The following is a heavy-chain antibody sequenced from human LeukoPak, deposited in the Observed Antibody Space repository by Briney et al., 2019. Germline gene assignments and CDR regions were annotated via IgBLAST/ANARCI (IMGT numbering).Heavy chain of an antibody. V-gene: IGHV4-30-4*01. D-gene: IGHD3-22*01. CDR2: IYYSGST. Sequence: SETLSLTCTVSGGSISSGDYCWSWIRQPPGKGLEWIGYIYYSGSTYYNPSLKSRVTISVDTSKNQFSLKLSSVTAADTAVYYCARDRNYYDSSGYPTPNWYFDLWGRGTLVTVSS. CDR1: GGSISSGDYC. J-gene: IGHJ2*01. CDR3: ARDRNYYDSSGYPTPNWYFDL.